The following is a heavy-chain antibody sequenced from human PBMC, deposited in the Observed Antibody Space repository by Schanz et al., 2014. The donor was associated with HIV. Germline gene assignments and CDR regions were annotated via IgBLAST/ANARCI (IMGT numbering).Heavy chain of an antibody. CDR3: AKVATWDYYGMDA. J-gene: IGHJ6*02. Sequence: VQLVESGGGLVQPGGSLRLSCAASGFSFSSYWMYWVRQAPGKGLEWVAVTSYDGSSKYYADSVQGRFTITRDNSKSTLYLQMNSLRAEDTAVYYCAKVATWDYYGMDAWGQGTTVTVSS. V-gene: IGHV3-30*18. CDR2: TSYDGSSK. CDR1: GFSFSSYW.